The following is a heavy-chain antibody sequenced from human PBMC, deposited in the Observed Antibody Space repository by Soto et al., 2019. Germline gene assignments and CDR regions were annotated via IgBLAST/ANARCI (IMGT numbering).Heavy chain of an antibody. CDR2: IIPVFGII. Sequence: GASVKVSCKASGGNPSNSAISWVRQAPGQGLEWMGGIIPVFGIISYAQNFQGRVTITADESTSTAYMELSSLRSEDTAVYFCAGGRIRVAGSSAYYEMDVWGQGTTVTVSS. V-gene: IGHV1-69*13. D-gene: IGHD6-19*01. CDR1: GGNPSNSA. J-gene: IGHJ6*02. CDR3: AGGRIRVAGSSAYYEMDV.